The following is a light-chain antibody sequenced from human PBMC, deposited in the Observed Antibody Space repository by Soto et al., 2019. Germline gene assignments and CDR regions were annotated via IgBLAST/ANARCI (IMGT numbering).Light chain of an antibody. J-gene: IGLJ2*01. CDR1: DSDVGGYNY. CDR3: SSYTRQNTLV. CDR2: DVS. V-gene: IGLV2-14*01. Sequence: QSALTQPASVSGSPGQSVTLSCTGGDSDVGGYNYVSWYQHSPGEAPKLLIYDVSNWSAGVSPRFSASKSGSTASLIISGLQAEDEGDYYCSSYTRQNTLVFGGGTKLTVL.